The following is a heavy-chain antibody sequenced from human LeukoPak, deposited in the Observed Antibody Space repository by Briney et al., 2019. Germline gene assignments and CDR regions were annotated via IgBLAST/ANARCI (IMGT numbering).Heavy chain of an antibody. Sequence: SQTLSLTCDVSGGSISSGGYSWSWIRQPPGKGLEWIGYIYHSGSTYYNPSLMSRVTISVDRSKNQFSLKLNSVTAADTAVYYCARGAGRYCSGGSCKPFDYWGQGTLVTVSS. CDR2: IYHSGST. J-gene: IGHJ4*02. CDR3: ARGAGRYCSGGSCKPFDY. V-gene: IGHV4-30-2*01. D-gene: IGHD2-15*01. CDR1: GGSISSGGYS.